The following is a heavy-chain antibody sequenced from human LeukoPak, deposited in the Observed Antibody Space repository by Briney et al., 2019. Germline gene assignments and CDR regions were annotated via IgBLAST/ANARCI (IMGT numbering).Heavy chain of an antibody. D-gene: IGHD3-3*01. CDR1: GGSISSYY. CDR3: ATGTYDFWSGEYYYYGMDV. Sequence: SETLSLTCTVSGGSISSYYWSWIRQPPGKGLEWIGYIYYSGTTNYNPSLKSRVTISVDTSKNQFSLKLSSVTAADTAVYYCATGTYDFWSGEYYYYGMDVWGQGTTVTVSS. J-gene: IGHJ6*02. V-gene: IGHV4-59*08. CDR2: IYYSGTT.